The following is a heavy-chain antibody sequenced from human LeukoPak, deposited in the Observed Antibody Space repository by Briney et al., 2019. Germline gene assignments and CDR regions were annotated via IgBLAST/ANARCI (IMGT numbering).Heavy chain of an antibody. Sequence: ASVKVSCKASGYTFTSYSMHWVRQAPGQGLEWMGWINPNSGGTNYAQKFQGRVTMTRDTSISTAYMELSRLRSDDTAVYYCAREATYSSSWYKKGWFDPWGQGTLVTVSS. J-gene: IGHJ5*02. CDR1: GYTFTSYS. CDR3: AREATYSSSWYKKGWFDP. V-gene: IGHV1-2*02. D-gene: IGHD6-13*01. CDR2: INPNSGGT.